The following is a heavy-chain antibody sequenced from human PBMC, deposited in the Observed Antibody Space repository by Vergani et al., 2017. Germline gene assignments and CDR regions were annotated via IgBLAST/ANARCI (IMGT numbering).Heavy chain of an antibody. CDR1: GGSFSGYY. CDR3: ARRGIQLRSTLFDY. J-gene: IGHJ4*02. Sequence: QVQLQESGPGLVKPSGTLSLTCAVYGGSFSGYYWSWIRQPPGKGLEWIGEINHSGSTNYNPSLKSRVTISVDTSKNQFSLKLSSVTAADTAVYYCARRGIQLRSTLFDYWGQGTLVTVSS. CDR2: INHSGST. D-gene: IGHD5-18*01. V-gene: IGHV4-34*01.